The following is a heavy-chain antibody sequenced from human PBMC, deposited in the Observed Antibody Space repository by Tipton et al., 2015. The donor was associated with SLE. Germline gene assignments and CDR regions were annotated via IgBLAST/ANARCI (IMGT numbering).Heavy chain of an antibody. Sequence: TLSLTCTVSGGSISSHYWSWIRQAPGKGLEWIGYISNSETTNYNPSIKSRVTISVDTSKNQFSLKLRSVTAADTAVYYCAGAWQGYCSGGTCYVLDYWGQGTLVTVSS. CDR1: GGSISSHY. D-gene: IGHD2-15*01. CDR2: ISNSETT. CDR3: AGAWQGYCSGGTCYVLDY. V-gene: IGHV4-59*11. J-gene: IGHJ4*02.